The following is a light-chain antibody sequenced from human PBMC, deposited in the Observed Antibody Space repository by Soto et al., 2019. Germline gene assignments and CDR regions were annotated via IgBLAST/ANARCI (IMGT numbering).Light chain of an antibody. Sequence: EIVLTQSPGTLSLSPGERATLSCRASQSVSSSYLAWYQQKPGQAPRLLIYGASSRATGIPDRFSGSGSGTDFTFTTRTLVPEDFAVDYCQHYDSSAFFFGKVTKLEIK. J-gene: IGKJ2*01. V-gene: IGKV3-20*01. CDR2: GAS. CDR3: QHYDSSAFF. CDR1: QSVSSSY.